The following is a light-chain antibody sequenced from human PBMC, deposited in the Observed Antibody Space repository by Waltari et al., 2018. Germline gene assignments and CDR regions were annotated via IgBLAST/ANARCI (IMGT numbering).Light chain of an antibody. Sequence: QTVVTQEPSLSVSPGGTVTLTCALSSGSFPTTSYVSWYQQTPGQPPRTLVFKTNTRSSGVPDRFSGSILGNKVALTIAGAQAEDESDYYCLVYMGSGIWVFGGGTKLTVL. CDR3: LVYMGSGIWV. V-gene: IGLV8-61*01. J-gene: IGLJ3*02. CDR2: KTN. CDR1: SGSFPTTSY.